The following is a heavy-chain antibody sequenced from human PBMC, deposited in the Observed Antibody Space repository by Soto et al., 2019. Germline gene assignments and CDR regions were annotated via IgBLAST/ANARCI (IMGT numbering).Heavy chain of an antibody. V-gene: IGHV1-69*01. Sequence: QVQLVQSGAEVKKPGSSVKVSCKASGGTFSSYAISWVRQAPGQGLEWMGGIIPIFGTANYAQKFQGRVTITADESTSTAYVELSSLRSEDTAVYYCACEFRDIVVVVAATGYGMDVWGQGTTVTVSS. CDR3: ACEFRDIVVVVAATGYGMDV. CDR2: IIPIFGTA. CDR1: GGTFSSYA. J-gene: IGHJ6*02. D-gene: IGHD2-15*01.